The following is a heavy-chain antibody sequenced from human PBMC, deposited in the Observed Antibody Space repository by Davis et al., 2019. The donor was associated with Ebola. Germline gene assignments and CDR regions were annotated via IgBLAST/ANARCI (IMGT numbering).Heavy chain of an antibody. V-gene: IGHV4-61*08. Sequence: MPSETLSLTCAVSGGSISSGGYSWSWIRQPPGKGLEWIGYIYYSGSTNYNPSLKSRVTISVDTSKNQFSLKLSSVTAADTAVYYCARIPNYYGSGSYWFDPWGQGTLVTVSS. J-gene: IGHJ5*02. CDR1: GGSISSGGYS. CDR2: IYYSGST. D-gene: IGHD3-10*01. CDR3: ARIPNYYGSGSYWFDP.